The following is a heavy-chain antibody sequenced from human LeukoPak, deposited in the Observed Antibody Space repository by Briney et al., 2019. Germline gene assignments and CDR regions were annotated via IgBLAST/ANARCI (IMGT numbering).Heavy chain of an antibody. Sequence: GASVKVSCKASGYTCTSYGISWGRQAPGQGLGLMGCISAYNGNTNYAQKLQGRVTMTTDTSTTTAYMELRSLRSDATAVYYCARANYHGSGSYCDYWGQGTLVTVSS. D-gene: IGHD3-10*01. CDR2: ISAYNGNT. CDR3: ARANYHGSGSYCDY. CDR1: GYTCTSYG. J-gene: IGHJ4*02. V-gene: IGHV1-18*01.